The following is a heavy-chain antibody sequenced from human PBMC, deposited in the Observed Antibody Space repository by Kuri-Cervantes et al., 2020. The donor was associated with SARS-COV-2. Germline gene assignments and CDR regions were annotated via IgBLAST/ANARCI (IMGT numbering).Heavy chain of an antibody. CDR3: AREGELGYFDY. D-gene: IGHD7-27*01. J-gene: IGHJ4*02. V-gene: IGHV1-46*01. Sequence: ASVKVSCKASGYTFTSYYMHWVRQAPGQGLEWMGIINPSGGSTSYAQKFQGRVTMTRDTSTSTVYMELSSLRAEDTAVYYCAREGELGYFDYWGQGTLVTVSS. CDR1: GYTFTSYY. CDR2: INPSGGST.